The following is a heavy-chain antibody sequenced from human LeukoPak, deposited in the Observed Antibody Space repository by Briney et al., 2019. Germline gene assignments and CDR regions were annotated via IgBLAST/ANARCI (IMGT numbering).Heavy chain of an antibody. J-gene: IGHJ4*02. D-gene: IGHD1-26*01. V-gene: IGHV3-48*03. Sequence: PGGSLRLSCAASGFTFSSYEMNWVRQAPGKGLEWVSYISSSGSTIYYADSVKGRFTIPRDNAKNSLHLQMNSLRAEDTAVYYCAQVGATTEGYWGQGTLVTVST. CDR2: ISSSGSTI. CDR1: GFTFSSYE. CDR3: AQVGATTEGY.